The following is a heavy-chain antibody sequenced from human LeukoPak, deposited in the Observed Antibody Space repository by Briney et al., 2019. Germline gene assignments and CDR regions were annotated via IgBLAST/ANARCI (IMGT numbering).Heavy chain of an antibody. CDR1: GFTFSDYS. D-gene: IGHD1-1*01. CDR3: AKRLNWNDYDY. J-gene: IGHJ4*02. CDR2: ISASSNYI. V-gene: IGHV3-21*01. Sequence: PGGSLRLSCAASGFTFSDYSMNWVRQAPGKGLEWVSSISASSNYIYYAESVKGRFTISRDNAKNSLYLQMSSLRAEDTAVYYCAKRLNWNDYDYWGQGTLVTVSS.